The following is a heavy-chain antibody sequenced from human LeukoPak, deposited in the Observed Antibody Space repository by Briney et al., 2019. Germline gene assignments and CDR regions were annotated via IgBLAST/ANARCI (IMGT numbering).Heavy chain of an antibody. J-gene: IGHJ3*02. Sequence: ASVKVSCKASGYTLTSYSMNWVRQAPGQGLEWMGVINPSLGTTSYAQDFQGRVTLTRDTSTNTVYMELSSLRYEDTAVYFCARPLNQWEAFDIWGQGTMVTVSS. D-gene: IGHD1-26*01. V-gene: IGHV1-46*01. CDR2: INPSLGTT. CDR3: ARPLNQWEAFDI. CDR1: GYTLTSYS.